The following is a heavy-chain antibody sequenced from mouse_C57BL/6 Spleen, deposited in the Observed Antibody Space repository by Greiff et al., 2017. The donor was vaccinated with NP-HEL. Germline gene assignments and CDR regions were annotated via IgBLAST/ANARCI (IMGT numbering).Heavy chain of an antibody. V-gene: IGHV14-4*01. CDR2: IDPENGDT. Sequence: EVQLQQSGAELVRPGASVKLSCTASGFNIKDDYMHWVKQRPEQGLEWIGWIDPENGDTEYASKFQGKATITADTSSNTAYLQLSSLTSEDTAVYYCTPFLLRNYAMDYWGQGTSVTVSS. D-gene: IGHD1-1*01. CDR1: GFNIKDDY. CDR3: TPFLLRNYAMDY. J-gene: IGHJ4*01.